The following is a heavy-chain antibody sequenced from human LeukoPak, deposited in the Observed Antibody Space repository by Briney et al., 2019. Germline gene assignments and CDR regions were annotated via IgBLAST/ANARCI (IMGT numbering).Heavy chain of an antibody. CDR3: ARDLNLYDSSGYYPR. D-gene: IGHD3-22*01. V-gene: IGHV3-48*01. CDR2: INSGSSTI. J-gene: IGHJ4*02. CDR1: GFTFSDYS. Sequence: GGSLRLSCAASGFTFSDYSMNWVRQAPGKGLEWVSYINSGSSTIYYVDSVEGRFTISRDNAKNSLYLQMNSMRGEDTAVYYCARDLNLYDSSGYYPRWGQGTLVTVSS.